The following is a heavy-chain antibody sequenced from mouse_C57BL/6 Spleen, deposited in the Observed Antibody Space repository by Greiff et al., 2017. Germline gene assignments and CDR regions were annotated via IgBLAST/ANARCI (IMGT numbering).Heavy chain of an antibody. D-gene: IGHD1-1*01. CDR1: GYTFTSYW. CDR3: AREIITTVVGGDQFAY. V-gene: IGHV1-55*01. CDR2: IYPGSGST. J-gene: IGHJ3*01. Sequence: VQLQQPGAELVKPGASVKMSCKASGYTFTSYWITWVKQRPGQGLEWIGDIYPGSGSTNYNEKFKSKATLTVDTSSSTAYMQLSSLTSEDSAVYYCAREIITTVVGGDQFAYWGQGTLVTVSA.